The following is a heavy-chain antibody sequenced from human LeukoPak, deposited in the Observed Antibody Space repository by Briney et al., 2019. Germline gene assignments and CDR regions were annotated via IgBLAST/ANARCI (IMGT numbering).Heavy chain of an antibody. CDR1: GYIFTSYY. V-gene: IGHV1-46*03. Sequence: GASVKVSCKASGYIFTSYYMYWVRQAPGQGLEWMGIINPSGGSIRYAQRFQGRVTMTRDTSTSTVYMELSSLRSEDTAVYYCTRHGANWGQGTLVTVSS. CDR2: INPSGGSI. J-gene: IGHJ4*02. CDR3: TRHGAN. D-gene: IGHD1-26*01.